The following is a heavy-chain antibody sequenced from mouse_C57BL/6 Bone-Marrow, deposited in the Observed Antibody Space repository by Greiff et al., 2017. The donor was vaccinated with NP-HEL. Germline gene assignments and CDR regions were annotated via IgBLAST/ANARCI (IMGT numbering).Heavy chain of an antibody. CDR3: ARGEDDYDGRGFPY. CDR2: IYPGSGNT. D-gene: IGHD2-4*01. J-gene: IGHJ3*01. Sequence: QVQLQQSGAELVRPGASVKLSCKASGYTFTDYYINWVKQRPGQGLEWIARIYPGSGNTYYNEKFKGKATLTAEKSSSTAYMQLSSLTSEDSAVYFCARGEDDYDGRGFPYWGQGTLVTVSA. V-gene: IGHV1-76*01. CDR1: GYTFTDYY.